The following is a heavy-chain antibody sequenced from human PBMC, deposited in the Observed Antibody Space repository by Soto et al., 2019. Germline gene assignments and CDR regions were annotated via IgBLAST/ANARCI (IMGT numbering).Heavy chain of an antibody. J-gene: IGHJ6*03. Sequence: QVQLVESGGGVVQPGGSLTLSCAASGFIFDSDGMHWIRQAPGKGLEWVAVIWYDGTNKYYGDSVKGRFTVSRDNSRNTLDLQMNSLRVDDTGVYYCAREIFDNSGYYYYMDLWGKGTTVTVSS. CDR3: AREIFDNSGYYYYMDL. D-gene: IGHD1-1*01. CDR1: GFIFDSDG. CDR2: IWYDGTNK. V-gene: IGHV3-33*01.